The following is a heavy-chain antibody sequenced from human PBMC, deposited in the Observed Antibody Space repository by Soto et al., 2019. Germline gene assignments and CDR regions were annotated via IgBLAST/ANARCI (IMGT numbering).Heavy chain of an antibody. CDR1: GFTFSSYW. J-gene: IGHJ6*02. Sequence: EVQLVESGGGLVQPGGSLRLSCAASGFTFSSYWMSWVRQAPGKGLEWVANIKQDGSEKYYVDSVKGRFTIARDNAKNSLYLQMNSPRAEDTAVYYCAKRLVDYYDGMDVWGQGTTVTVSS. CDR3: AKRLVDYYDGMDV. CDR2: IKQDGSEK. V-gene: IGHV3-7*03.